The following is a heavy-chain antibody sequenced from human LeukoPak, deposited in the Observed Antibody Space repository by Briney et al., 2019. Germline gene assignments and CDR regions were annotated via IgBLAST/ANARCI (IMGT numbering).Heavy chain of an antibody. J-gene: IGHJ6*03. D-gene: IGHD3-10*01. V-gene: IGHV1-2*02. Sequence: GASVTVSCKPSGYTFTGYYMHWVQQAPGQGREWMGWINPNSGGTNYAQRFQGRVTMTRDTSISTAYMELSGLRSEDTAVYYCAIRYGSGCYINYYYYYMDVWGKGTTVTISS. CDR3: AIRYGSGCYINYYYYYMDV. CDR2: INPNSGGT. CDR1: GYTFTGYY.